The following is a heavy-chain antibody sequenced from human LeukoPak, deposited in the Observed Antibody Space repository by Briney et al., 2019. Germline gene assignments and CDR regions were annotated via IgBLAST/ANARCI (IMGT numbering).Heavy chain of an antibody. V-gene: IGHV3-30*03. CDR3: AREVAGSSWLFNWFDP. CDR2: ISYDGSNK. D-gene: IGHD6-13*01. J-gene: IGHJ5*02. Sequence: GGSLRLSCAASGFTFSTYGMHWVRQAPGKGLEWVAVISYDGSNKYYADSVKGRFTISRDNSKNTLYLQMNSLRAEDTAVYYCAREVAGSSWLFNWFDPWGQGTLVTVSS. CDR1: GFTFSTYG.